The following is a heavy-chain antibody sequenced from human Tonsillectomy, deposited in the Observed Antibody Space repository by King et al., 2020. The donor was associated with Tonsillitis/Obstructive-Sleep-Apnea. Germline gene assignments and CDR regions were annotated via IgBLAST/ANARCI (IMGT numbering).Heavy chain of an antibody. D-gene: IGHD2-2*01. CDR1: GWSFSGSY. V-gene: IGHV4-34*01. CDR2: INHSGGT. Sequence: VQLQQWGAGLLKPSETLALTCAVYGWSFSGSYWSWIRQPPGKGLEWSGEINHSGGTNYNPSLKSRVTISLDTSKNQFSLKLTSVTAADTAVYYCARDKIVVLSVAIPSYFDYWGQGTLVTVSS. CDR3: ARDKIVVLSVAIPSYFDY. J-gene: IGHJ4*02.